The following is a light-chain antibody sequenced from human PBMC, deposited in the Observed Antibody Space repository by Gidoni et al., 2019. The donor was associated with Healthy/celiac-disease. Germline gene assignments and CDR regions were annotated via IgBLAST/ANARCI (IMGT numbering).Light chain of an antibody. Sequence: QSALPQPPSASGSPGQSVTVSCTGTSSDVGGYNYVSWYHQPPCNAPKLRIYEVSTRPSGVPDRFSGSKSGNTASLTVSGLQAEDEADYYCSSYAGSNNPVFGGGTKLTVL. V-gene: IGLV2-8*01. J-gene: IGLJ2*01. CDR3: SSYAGSNNPV. CDR1: SSDVGGYNY. CDR2: EVS.